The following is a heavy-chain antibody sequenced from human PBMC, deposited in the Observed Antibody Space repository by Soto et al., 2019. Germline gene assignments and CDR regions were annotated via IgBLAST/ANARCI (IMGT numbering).Heavy chain of an antibody. J-gene: IGHJ3*02. Sequence: GESLQISCKRSRYSCTSYWICWVRQIPGKVLEWMGIIYPGDSDTRYSPSFQGQVTIPADKSISTAYLQWSSLKASDTAMYYCARSPITIKVPPDAFDIWGQGTMVTVSS. CDR2: IYPGDSDT. CDR3: ARSPITIKVPPDAFDI. V-gene: IGHV5-51*01. CDR1: RYSCTSYW. D-gene: IGHD3-22*01.